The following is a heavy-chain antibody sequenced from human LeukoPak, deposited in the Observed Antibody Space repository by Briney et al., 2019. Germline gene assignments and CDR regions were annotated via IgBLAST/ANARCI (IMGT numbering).Heavy chain of an antibody. Sequence: GGSLRLSCAASGFTFSSYAMHWVRQAPGKGLEWVSSISSSSSYIYYADSVKGRFTISRDNAKNSLYLQMNSLRAEDTAVYYCARDLFYGSGPVGLFDYWGQGTLVTVSS. V-gene: IGHV3-21*01. J-gene: IGHJ4*02. CDR1: GFTFSSYA. D-gene: IGHD3-10*01. CDR2: ISSSSSYI. CDR3: ARDLFYGSGPVGLFDY.